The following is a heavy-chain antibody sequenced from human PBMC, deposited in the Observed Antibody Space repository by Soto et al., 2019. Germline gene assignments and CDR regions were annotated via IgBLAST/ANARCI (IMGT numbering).Heavy chain of an antibody. J-gene: IGHJ4*02. Sequence: SETLSLTCTVSGGSISSYYWSWIRQPPGKGLEWIGYIYYSGSTNYNPSLKSRVTISVDTSKNQFSLKLSSVTAADTAVYYCAREDCSGGSRYFHYWGQGTLVTVSS. CDR2: IYYSGST. CDR1: GGSISSYY. D-gene: IGHD2-15*01. V-gene: IGHV4-59*01. CDR3: AREDCSGGSRYFHY.